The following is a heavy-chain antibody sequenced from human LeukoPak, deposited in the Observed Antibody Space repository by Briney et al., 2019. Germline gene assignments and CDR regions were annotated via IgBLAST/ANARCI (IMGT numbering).Heavy chain of an antibody. D-gene: IGHD1-1*01. V-gene: IGHV4-34*01. Sequence: PSETLSLTCAVYGGSFSGSYWSWIRQPPGKGLEWIGEINHSGSTNYNPSLKSRVTISVDTSKNQFSLKLSSVTAADTAVYYCARRRRVLGSWIDYWGQGTLVTVSS. J-gene: IGHJ4*02. CDR3: ARRRRVLGSWIDY. CDR2: INHSGST. CDR1: GGSFSGSY.